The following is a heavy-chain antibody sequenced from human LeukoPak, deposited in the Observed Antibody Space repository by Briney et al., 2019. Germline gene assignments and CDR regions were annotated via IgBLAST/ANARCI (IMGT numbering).Heavy chain of an antibody. D-gene: IGHD6-19*01. V-gene: IGHV3-30*02. J-gene: IGHJ4*02. CDR2: IRYDGSNK. CDR3: ARNKEYSSGWYYFDY. Sequence: PGGSLRLSCAASGFTFSSYGMHWVRQAPGKGLEGVAFIRYDGSNKYSADSVKGRFTISRDNSKNTLNLQMNRLRAEDTAVYYCARNKEYSSGWYYFDYWGQGTLVTVSS. CDR1: GFTFSSYG.